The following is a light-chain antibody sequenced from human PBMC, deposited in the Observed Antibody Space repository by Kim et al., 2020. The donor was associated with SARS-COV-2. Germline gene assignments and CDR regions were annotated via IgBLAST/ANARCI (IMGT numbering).Light chain of an antibody. CDR2: QDS. V-gene: IGLV3-1*01. J-gene: IGLJ2*01. CDR1: KLGDKY. CDR3: QAWDSSTVV. Sequence: SVYPGQTASINWSGDKLGDKYACWYQQKPGQSPVLVIYQDSKRPSGSPERFCGYNSGNTATLTISGTQAMDEADYYCQAWDSSTVVLGGGTQLTVL.